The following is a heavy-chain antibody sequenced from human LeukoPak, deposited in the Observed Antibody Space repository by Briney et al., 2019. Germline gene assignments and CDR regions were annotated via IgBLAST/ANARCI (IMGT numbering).Heavy chain of an antibody. CDR3: AREVDKAADSDGFDT. CDR2: IHYSGRT. CDR1: GGSISSHNYF. D-gene: IGHD6-13*01. J-gene: IGHJ3*02. Sequence: SQTLSLTCSVSGGSISSHNYFWGWIRQPPGEGLEWIGYIHYSGRTFYNPSLKSRVSISRDTSKNQFSLRLSSVTAADTAVYYCAREVDKAADSDGFDTWGRGTMVTVSS. V-gene: IGHV4-30-4*01.